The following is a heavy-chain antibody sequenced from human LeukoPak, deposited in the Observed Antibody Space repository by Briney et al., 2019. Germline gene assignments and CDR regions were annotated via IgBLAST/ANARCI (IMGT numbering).Heavy chain of an antibody. Sequence: PSETLSLTCTVSGGSISSSSYYWGWIRQPPGKGLEWIGSIYYSGSTYYNPSLKRGVTISVDTAKNQFSLKLSSVTAADTAVYYCARHCSSTSCYVGAFDIWGQGTMVTVSS. CDR3: ARHCSSTSCYVGAFDI. CDR2: IYYSGST. D-gene: IGHD2-2*01. V-gene: IGHV4-39*01. CDR1: GGSISSSSYY. J-gene: IGHJ3*02.